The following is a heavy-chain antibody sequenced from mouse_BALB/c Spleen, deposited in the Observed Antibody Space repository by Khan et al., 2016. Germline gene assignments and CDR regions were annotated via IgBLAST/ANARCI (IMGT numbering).Heavy chain of an antibody. V-gene: IGHV2-9*02. CDR2: IWAGGST. D-gene: IGHD1-1*01. CDR3: ARDSGSRLYYFDY. CDR1: GFSLTTYG. Sequence: QVQLKESGPGPVAPSQSLSITCTVSGFSLTTYGVHWVRQPPGKGLEWLGIIWAGGSTNYKSALMSRLSISKDNSTSQVFLQMNSLQTDDTAIYYCARDSGSRLYYFDYWGQGTTLTVSS. J-gene: IGHJ2*01.